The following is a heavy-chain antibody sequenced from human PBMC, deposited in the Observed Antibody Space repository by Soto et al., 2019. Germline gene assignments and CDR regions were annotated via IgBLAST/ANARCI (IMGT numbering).Heavy chain of an antibody. CDR3: ARDGGRHSGGMDY. CDR1: GGTFSSYS. Sequence: QVQLVQSGAEVNKPGSSVKVSCTASGGTFSSYSINLVRQAPGQGLEWMGEIIPICGTANYAQKFQGRVTITADESTSTAYMGLCSWRCEDTAVYYWARDGGRHSGGMDYWGQGTLVTVSS. J-gene: IGHJ4*02. V-gene: IGHV1-69*01. CDR2: IIPICGTA. D-gene: IGHD1-26*01.